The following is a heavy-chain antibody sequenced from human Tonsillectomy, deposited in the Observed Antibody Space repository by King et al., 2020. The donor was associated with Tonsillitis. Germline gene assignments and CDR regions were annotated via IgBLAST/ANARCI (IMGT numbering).Heavy chain of an antibody. J-gene: IGHJ4*02. CDR1: GGSISSGGYS. CDR3: ASVIDHPPEYYFDY. D-gene: IGHD2-21*01. V-gene: IGHV4-30-2*01. CDR2: IYHRGRT. Sequence: QLQESGSGLVKPSQTLSLTCAVSGGSISSGGYSWSWIRQPPGKGLEWVGYIYHRGRTYYNPSLKSRVTISVDRSKNQFSLKLSSVTAADTAVYYCASVIDHPPEYYFDYWGQGTLVTVSS.